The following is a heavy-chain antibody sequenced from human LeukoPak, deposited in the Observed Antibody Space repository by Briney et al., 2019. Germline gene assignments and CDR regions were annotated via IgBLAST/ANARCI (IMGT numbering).Heavy chain of an antibody. Sequence: SETLSLTCTVSGGSISSGSYYWSWIRQPAGKGLEWIGRIYTSGSTNYSPSLKSRVTISVDTSKNQFSLKLSSVTAADTAVYYCASEERGYSYGNLDYWGQGTLVTVSS. V-gene: IGHV4-61*02. D-gene: IGHD5-18*01. CDR2: IYTSGST. CDR1: GGSISSGSYY. J-gene: IGHJ4*02. CDR3: ASEERGYSYGNLDY.